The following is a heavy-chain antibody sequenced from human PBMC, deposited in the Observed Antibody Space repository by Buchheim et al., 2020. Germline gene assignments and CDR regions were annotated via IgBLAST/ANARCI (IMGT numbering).Heavy chain of an antibody. V-gene: IGHV5-51*01. CDR2: IYPGDSDT. J-gene: IGHJ5*01. D-gene: IGHD3-22*01. Sequence: EVQLVQSGAEVKKAGESLKISCKAYGYSFTSYWIGWVRQMSGKDLEWMGSIYPGDSDTRNSPLFQGQVTISVDQSIGTAYLQWNSLKASDSGIYYCARHGRSSGWFGYWGQGT. CDR1: GYSFTSYW. CDR3: ARHGRSSGWFGY.